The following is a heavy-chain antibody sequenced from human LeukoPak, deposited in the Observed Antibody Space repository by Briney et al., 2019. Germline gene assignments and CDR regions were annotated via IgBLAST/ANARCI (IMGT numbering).Heavy chain of an antibody. Sequence: GGSLRLSCAASVFTFSSYRMNWVRQAPGQELKCVSSISRSSSYIYYGDTVKGRFNISRDNAKNSLYLQMTSLRAEDTALYYCAKDATAVPGTVYMDVWGKGTTVTISS. CDR2: ISRSSSYI. J-gene: IGHJ6*03. CDR1: VFTFSSYR. D-gene: IGHD6-13*01. CDR3: AKDATAVPGTVYMDV. V-gene: IGHV3-21*01.